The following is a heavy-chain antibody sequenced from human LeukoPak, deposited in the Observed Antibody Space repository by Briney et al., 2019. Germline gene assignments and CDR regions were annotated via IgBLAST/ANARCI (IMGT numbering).Heavy chain of an antibody. V-gene: IGHV1-24*01. D-gene: IGHD1-26*01. Sequence: ALVKVSCKVSGYTLTELSMHWVRQAPGKGLEWTGGFDPEDGETIYAQKFQGRVTMTEDTSTDTAYMELSSLRSEDTAVYYCATPLGSYTGFDYWGQGTLVTVSS. CDR2: FDPEDGET. J-gene: IGHJ4*02. CDR1: GYTLTELS. CDR3: ATPLGSYTGFDY.